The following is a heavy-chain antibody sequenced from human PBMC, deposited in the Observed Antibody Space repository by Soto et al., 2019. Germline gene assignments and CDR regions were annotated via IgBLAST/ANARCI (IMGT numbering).Heavy chain of an antibody. V-gene: IGHV3-30*03. CDR3: ASERPYRDEFSAPDN. Sequence: QVQLVESGGGVVQPGRSLRLSCAASGFTFSNYGMPGVRQAPGKGLEWVEVITCGRSNKYYADPVKGRFTISRDNSKSTAYLQMNSLRAEDTAIYYCASERPYRDEFSAPDNWGQGTMVTGSS. J-gene: IGHJ4*02. D-gene: IGHD3-16*02. CDR2: ITCGRSNK. CDR1: GFTFSNYG.